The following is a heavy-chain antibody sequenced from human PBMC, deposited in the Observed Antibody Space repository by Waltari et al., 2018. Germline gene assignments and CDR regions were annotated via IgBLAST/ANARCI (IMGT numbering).Heavy chain of an antibody. CDR2: IIPICGTA. Sequence: QVQLVQSGAEVKKPGSSVKVSCKASGGTFSSYAISWVRQAPGQGLEWMGGIIPICGTANYAQKYRGSVTTTADEYTSTAYRELSSLRSEDTAVYYCARGPPSLYGMDVWGQGTTVTVSS. CDR3: ARGPPSLYGMDV. CDR1: GGTFSSYA. V-gene: IGHV1-69*12. J-gene: IGHJ6*02.